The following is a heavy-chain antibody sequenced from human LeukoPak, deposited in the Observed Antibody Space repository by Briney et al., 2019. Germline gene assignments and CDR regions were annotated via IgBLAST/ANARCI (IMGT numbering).Heavy chain of an antibody. CDR1: GFTFSSHW. Sequence: GGSLRLSCAVSGFTFSSHWMHWVRQAPGKGLVWVSRINSDGSSTSYADSVKGRFTISRDNAKNTLYLQMNSLRAEDTAVYYCARDYRLVAYYDSSGYLGYWGQGTLVTVSS. CDR3: ARDYRLVAYYDSSGYLGY. V-gene: IGHV3-74*01. J-gene: IGHJ4*02. D-gene: IGHD3-22*01. CDR2: INSDGSST.